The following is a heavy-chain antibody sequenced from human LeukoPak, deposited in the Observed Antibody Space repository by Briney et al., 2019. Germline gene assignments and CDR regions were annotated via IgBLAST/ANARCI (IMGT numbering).Heavy chain of an antibody. D-gene: IGHD3-10*01. V-gene: IGHV4-34*01. Sequence: PSETLSLTCAVYGGSFSGYYWSWIRQPPGKGLEWIGEINHSGSTNYNPSLKSRVTISVDTSKNQFPLKLSSVTAADTAVYYCARARLRHGSGSLVYWGQGTLVTVSS. CDR1: GGSFSGYY. CDR3: ARARLRHGSGSLVY. J-gene: IGHJ4*02. CDR2: INHSGST.